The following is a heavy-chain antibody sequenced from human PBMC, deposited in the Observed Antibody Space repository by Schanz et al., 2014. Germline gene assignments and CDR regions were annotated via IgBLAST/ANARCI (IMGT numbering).Heavy chain of an antibody. CDR3: ARGTDWNLHY. J-gene: IGHJ4*02. V-gene: IGHV3-13*01. Sequence: EVQLVESGGGLVQPGGSLRLSWAASGFTLGNSAMHGVRQGTGKGLEWVSTIGYLGDTYYPASVKGRFTVSRDSGQNSLYLQMNSLRAGDTAVYYCARGTDWNLHYWGQGALVTVSS. CDR2: IGYLGDT. D-gene: IGHD1-1*01. CDR1: GFTLGNSA.